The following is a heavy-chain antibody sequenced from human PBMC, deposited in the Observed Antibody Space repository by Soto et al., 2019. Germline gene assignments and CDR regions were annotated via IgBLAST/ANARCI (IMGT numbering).Heavy chain of an antibody. J-gene: IGHJ3*02. CDR3: ARAQWELRQVGAFDI. Sequence: GGSLRLSCAASGFTFSSYSMNWVRQAPGKGLEWVSYISSSSSTIYYADSVKGRFTISRDNAKNSLYLQMNSLRDEDTAVYYCARAQWELRQVGAFDIWGQGTMVTVSS. D-gene: IGHD1-26*01. V-gene: IGHV3-48*02. CDR2: ISSSSSTI. CDR1: GFTFSSYS.